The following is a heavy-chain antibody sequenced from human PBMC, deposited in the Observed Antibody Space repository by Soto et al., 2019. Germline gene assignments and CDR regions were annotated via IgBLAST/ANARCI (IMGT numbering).Heavy chain of an antibody. CDR1: GFSFTNAW. CDR2: IKSKTDGGTT. D-gene: IGHD1-1*01. CDR3: TNDRGITERVSFAS. J-gene: IGHJ4*02. Sequence: EVQLVESGGGLVKPGGSLRLSCATSGFSFTNAWMSWVRQVPGKGLEWVGRIKSKTDGGTTEYPAPVKGRFTISRDDSXYTLSLQVDSLQSEDTGLYYCTNDRGITERVSFASWGLGTLVTVSS. V-gene: IGHV3-15*01.